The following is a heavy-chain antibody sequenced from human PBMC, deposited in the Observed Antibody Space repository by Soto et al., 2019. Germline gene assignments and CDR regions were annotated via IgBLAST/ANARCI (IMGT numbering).Heavy chain of an antibody. CDR1: GYTFTSND. D-gene: IGHD2-15*01. CDR3: AGGPPSLGFDF. Sequence: QVQLVQSGAEVKKPGASVKVSCKGSGYTFTSNDINWVRQATGQGFEWMGWMSPKSGDTGYSQKFQGRVTMTRDTSRSTAYMELSSLRSEDTAVYYCAGGPPSLGFDFWGQGTLVTVSS. J-gene: IGHJ4*02. V-gene: IGHV1-8*01. CDR2: MSPKSGDT.